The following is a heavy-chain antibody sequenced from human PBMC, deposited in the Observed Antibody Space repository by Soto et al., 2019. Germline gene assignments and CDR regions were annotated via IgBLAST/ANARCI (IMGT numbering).Heavy chain of an antibody. CDR3: TRGPRASSGGTVVY. CDR2: IDYDGTNT. CDR1: PGSCEVEC. Sequence: PVGSVRLSRAPSPGSCEVECRQWVRQGPGQDAMWVSRIDYDGTNTHYADSVKGRFTISRDNTKSPLYLQIIRLRPQATDVNYCTRGPRASSGGTVVYWCKGTLVTLSP. J-gene: IGHJ1*01. D-gene: IGHD1-26*01. V-gene: IGHV3-74*01.